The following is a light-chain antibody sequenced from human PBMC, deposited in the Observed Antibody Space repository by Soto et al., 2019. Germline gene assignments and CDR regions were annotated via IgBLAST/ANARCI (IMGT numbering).Light chain of an antibody. CDR3: CSYAGSYTFVV. V-gene: IGLV2-11*01. Sequence: QSVLTQPRSVSGSPGQSVTISCTGTSSDVGGYKYVSWYQQHPGKAPKLMIYDVNKRPSGVPDRFSGSKSGNTASLTISGLQAEDEADYYCCSYAGSYTFVVFGGGTKLTVL. CDR1: SSDVGGYKY. CDR2: DVN. J-gene: IGLJ2*01.